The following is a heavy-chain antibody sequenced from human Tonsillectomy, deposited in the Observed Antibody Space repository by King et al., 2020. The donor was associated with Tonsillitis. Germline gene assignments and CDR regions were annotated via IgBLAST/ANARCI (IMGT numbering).Heavy chain of an antibody. J-gene: IGHJ4*02. CDR2: IKSKSDGGAT. Sequence: VQLVESGGGLVKPGGSLRLSCAASGFSFSDAWMSWVRQAPGKGLEWVGRIKSKSDGGATDYAAPGKGRLTISRADSKKTLYLQMNSLKTEDTAVYYCTTLMEYAIVYWGQGTLVTVSS. CDR1: GFSFSDAW. CDR3: TTLMEYAIVY. D-gene: IGHD2-8*01. V-gene: IGHV3-15*05.